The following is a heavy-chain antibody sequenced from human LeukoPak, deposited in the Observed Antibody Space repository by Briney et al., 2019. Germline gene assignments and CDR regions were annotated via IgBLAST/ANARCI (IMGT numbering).Heavy chain of an antibody. V-gene: IGHV4-34*01. CDR2: INHSGST. CDR3: ARDSYGLRGVFDY. Sequence: SETLSLTCAVYGGSFSGYYWSWIRQPPGKGLEWIGEINHSGSTNYNPSLKSRVTISVDTSKNQFSLKLSSVTAADTAVYYCARDSYGLRGVFDYWGQGTLVTVSS. D-gene: IGHD5-18*01. CDR1: GGSFSGYY. J-gene: IGHJ4*02.